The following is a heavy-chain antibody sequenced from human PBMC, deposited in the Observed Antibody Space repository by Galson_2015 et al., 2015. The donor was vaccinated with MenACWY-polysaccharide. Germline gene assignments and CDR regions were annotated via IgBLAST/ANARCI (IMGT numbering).Heavy chain of an antibody. J-gene: IGHJ3*02. CDR2: ISGSGGTK. CDR3: AKRMTTVVSFDI. CDR1: GFTFSSCA. V-gene: IGHV3-23*01. Sequence: SLRLSCAASGFTFSSCAMSWVRQAPGKGLEWVSGISGSGGTKYYADSVKGRFTISRDNSKNTLYMQMNSLRAEDTAVYYCAKRMTTVVSFDIWGHGTMVTVSS. D-gene: IGHD4-17*01.